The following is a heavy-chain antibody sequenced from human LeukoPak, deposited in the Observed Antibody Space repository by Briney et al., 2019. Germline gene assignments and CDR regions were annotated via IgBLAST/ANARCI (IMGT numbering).Heavy chain of an antibody. Sequence: GGSLRLSCAASGFTVSSNYMSWVRQAPGKGLEWVSVIYSGGSTYYVDSVKGRFTISRDNSKNTLYLQMNSLRAEDTAVYYCAALAMATISYYFDYWGQGTLVTVSS. CDR1: GFTVSSNY. V-gene: IGHV3-53*01. CDR3: AALAMATISYYFDY. J-gene: IGHJ4*02. CDR2: IYSGGST. D-gene: IGHD5-24*01.